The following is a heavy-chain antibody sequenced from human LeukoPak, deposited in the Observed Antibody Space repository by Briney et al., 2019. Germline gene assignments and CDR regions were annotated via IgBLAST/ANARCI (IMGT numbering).Heavy chain of an antibody. J-gene: IGHJ6*02. D-gene: IGHD5-18*01. CDR2: IYYSGST. Sequence: SETLSLTSTVSGGSISNYYWSWIRQPPGKGLEWIGYIYYSGSTNYNPSLKSRVTISVDTSKNQFSLKLSSVTAADTAVYYCARGVYSYGYVNYYYGMDVWGQGTTVTVSS. V-gene: IGHV4-59*01. CDR3: ARGVYSYGYVNYYYGMDV. CDR1: GGSISNYY.